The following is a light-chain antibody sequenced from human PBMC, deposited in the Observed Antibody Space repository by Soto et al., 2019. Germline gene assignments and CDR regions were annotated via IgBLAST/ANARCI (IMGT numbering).Light chain of an antibody. Sequence: EIVLTQSPATLSLSPGERATLSCRASQSVSSHLAWYQQKPGQSPRLLIYDASNRATGIPARFSGSGSGTEFTLTISGLQPDDFATYFCQQYSTYPSLTFGGGTKV. CDR1: QSVSSH. CDR3: QQYSTYPSLT. V-gene: IGKV3-11*01. J-gene: IGKJ4*01. CDR2: DAS.